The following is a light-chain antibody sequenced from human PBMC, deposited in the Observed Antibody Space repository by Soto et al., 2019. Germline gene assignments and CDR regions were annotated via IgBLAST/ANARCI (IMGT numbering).Light chain of an antibody. J-gene: IGKJ3*01. CDR1: QGISNY. CDR3: QKYNSAPRIT. V-gene: IGKV1-27*01. CDR2: AAF. Sequence: DIQMTQSPSSLSASVGDRITITCRASQGISNYLAWYQQKPGKVPKLLIYAAFTLQSGVPSRFCGSGSGTDFTLTISSLQPEDVATYYCQKYNSAPRITFGPGTKVDIK.